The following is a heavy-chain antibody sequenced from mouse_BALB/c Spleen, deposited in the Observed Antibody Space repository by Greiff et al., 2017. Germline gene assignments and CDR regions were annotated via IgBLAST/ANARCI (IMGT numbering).Heavy chain of an antibody. V-gene: IGHV5-6*01. CDR2: ISSGGSYT. J-gene: IGHJ4*01. CDR1: GFTFSSYG. D-gene: IGHD2-3*01. Sequence: EVQLVESWGDLVKPGGSLKLSCAASGFTFSSYGMSWVRQTPDKRLEWVATISSGGSYTYYPDSVKGRFTISRDNAKNTLYLQMSSLKSEDTAMYYCARQRGYDGYYDAMDYWGQGTSVTVSS. CDR3: ARQRGYDGYYDAMDY.